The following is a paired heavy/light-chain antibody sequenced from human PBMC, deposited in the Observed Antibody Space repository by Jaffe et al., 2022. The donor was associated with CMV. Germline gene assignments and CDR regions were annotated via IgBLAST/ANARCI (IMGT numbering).Heavy chain of an antibody. Sequence: VQLVQSGGGLVQPGGSLRLSCAASGFMFSDYYMDWVRQAPGKGLEWVGRIRNKDNSHTTQYAAAVKGRFTISRDDSKKSLDLQMDSLKTEDTAVYYCVRSWGRGNFDYWGQGTLVTVSS. V-gene: IGHV3-72*01. CDR1: GFMFSDYY. J-gene: IGHJ4*02. CDR3: VRSWGRGNFDY. CDR2: IRNKDNSHTT. D-gene: IGHD7-27*01.
Light chain of an antibody. CDR1: QSLLYSNGYDY. Sequence: DVVMTQSPLSLPVTPGEPASISCRSSQSLLYSNGYDYLDWYLQKPGQAPQLLIYLASNRTSGVPDRFSGSGSGTDFTLKISRVEAEDVGVYYCMQALQIPRTFGQGTKVEIK. CDR3: MQALQIPRT. V-gene: IGKV2-28*01. J-gene: IGKJ1*01. CDR2: LAS.